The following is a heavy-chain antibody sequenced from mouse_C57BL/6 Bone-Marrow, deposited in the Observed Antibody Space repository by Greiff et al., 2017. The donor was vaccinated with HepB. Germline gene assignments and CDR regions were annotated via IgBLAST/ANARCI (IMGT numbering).Heavy chain of an antibody. CDR1: GFTFSSYG. V-gene: IGHV5-6*01. CDR3: ARPPCYGSSYVGFAY. D-gene: IGHD1-1*01. CDR2: ISSGGSYT. J-gene: IGHJ3*01. Sequence: EVKLVESGGDLVKPGGSLKLSCAASGFTFSSYGMSWVRQTPDKRLEWVATISSGGSYTYYPDSVKGRFTISRDNAKNTLYLQMSSLKSEDTAMYYCARPPCYGSSYVGFAYWGQGTLVTVSA.